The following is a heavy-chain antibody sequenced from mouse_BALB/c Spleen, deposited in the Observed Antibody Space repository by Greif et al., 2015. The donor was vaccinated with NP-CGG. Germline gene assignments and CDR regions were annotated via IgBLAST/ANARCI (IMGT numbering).Heavy chain of an antibody. CDR3: ASYYGYSFAY. CDR2: IWSGGST. Sequence: VHLVESGPGLVQPSQSLSITCTVSGFSLTSYGVHWVRQSPGKGLEWLGVIWSGGSTDYNAAFISRLSISKDNSKSXVFFKMNSLQANDTAIYYCASYYGYSFAYWGQGTLVTVSA. J-gene: IGHJ3*01. CDR1: GFSLTSYG. D-gene: IGHD1-2*01. V-gene: IGHV2-2*02.